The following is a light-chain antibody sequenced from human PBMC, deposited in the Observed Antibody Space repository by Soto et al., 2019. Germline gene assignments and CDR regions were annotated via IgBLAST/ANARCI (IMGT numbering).Light chain of an antibody. V-gene: IGKV1-5*03. CDR2: KAS. J-gene: IGKJ2*01. CDR1: QSISSW. CDR3: QQYNSYSYT. Sequence: DIQMTQSPSTLSASVGDRVTITCRASQSISSWLAWYQQKPGKAPKLLIYKASSLESGVPSRFSGSGSGTEFNLTISSRQPDDFATYYCQQYNSYSYTFGQGTKLEIK.